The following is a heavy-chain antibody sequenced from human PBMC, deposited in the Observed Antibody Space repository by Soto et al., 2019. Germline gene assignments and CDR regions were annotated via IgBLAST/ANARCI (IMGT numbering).Heavy chain of an antibody. J-gene: IGHJ4*02. CDR1: GYTFTSYG. CDR3: ARNWYYYDSSGYPDY. V-gene: IGHV1-18*04. CDR2: ISAYNGNT. D-gene: IGHD3-22*01. Sequence: ASVKVSCKAPGYTFTSYGISWVRQAPGQGLEWMGWISAYNGNTNYAQKLQGRVTMTTDTSTSTAYMELRSLRSDDTAVYYCARNWYYYDSSGYPDYWGQGTLVTVSS.